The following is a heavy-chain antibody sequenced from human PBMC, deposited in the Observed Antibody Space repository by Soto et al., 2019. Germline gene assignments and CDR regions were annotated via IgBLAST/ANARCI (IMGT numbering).Heavy chain of an antibody. CDR3: ARDRYSSSSYSYGMDV. J-gene: IGHJ6*02. CDR1: GGSISSGGYS. CDR2: IYHSGST. Sequence: SETLSLTCAVSGGSISSGGYSWSWIRQPPGKGLEWIGYIYHSGSTYYNPSLKSRVTISVDRSKNQFSLKLSSVTAADTAVYYCARDRYSSSSYSYGMDVWGQGTTVTVSS. V-gene: IGHV4-30-2*01. D-gene: IGHD6-6*01.